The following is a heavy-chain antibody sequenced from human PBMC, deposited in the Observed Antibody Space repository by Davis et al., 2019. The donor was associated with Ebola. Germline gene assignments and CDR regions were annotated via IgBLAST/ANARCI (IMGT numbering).Heavy chain of an antibody. CDR1: GGSISGFY. D-gene: IGHD1-26*01. CDR2: IFSSGTT. J-gene: IGHJ4*02. Sequence: SETLSLNCTASGGSISGFYWSWIRQPPGKGLEWPGYIFSSGTTNYNPSLRSRVTMSVDTSKNLFSLRLSSVTAADTAVYYCTRSGSYRLNFDFWGQGTLVTVSS. V-gene: IGHV4-59*01. CDR3: TRSGSYRLNFDF.